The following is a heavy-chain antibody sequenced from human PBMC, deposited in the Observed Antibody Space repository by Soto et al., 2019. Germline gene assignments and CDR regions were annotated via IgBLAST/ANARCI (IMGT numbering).Heavy chain of an antibody. D-gene: IGHD3-16*01. Sequence: SGGSLRLSCEAAGFDLNRYWMRWVRQAPGKGLGWVANIKQDGSEQYYVDSGRGRCTISRDNIKNWRYRQMNSRRAEDTAVNFGVRPLTPGAYYDAVWATSLPRSYGLDVWGQGTTVTVSS. J-gene: IGHJ6*02. V-gene: IGHV3-7*01. CDR3: VRPLTPGAYYDAVWATSLPRSYGLDV. CDR1: GFDLNRYW. CDR2: IKQDGSEQ.